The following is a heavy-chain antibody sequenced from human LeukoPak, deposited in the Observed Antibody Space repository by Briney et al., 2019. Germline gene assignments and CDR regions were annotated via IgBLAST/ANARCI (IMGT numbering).Heavy chain of an antibody. J-gene: IGHJ6*02. D-gene: IGHD2-2*01. Sequence: GGSLRLSCAASGFTFSSYAMHWVRQAPGKGLGWVAVISYDGSNKYYADSVKGRFTISRDNSKNTLYLQMNSLRAEDTAVYYCASVRVGPAAISYYYYGMDVWGQGTTVTVSS. CDR3: ASVRVGPAAISYYYYGMDV. CDR2: ISYDGSNK. V-gene: IGHV3-30-3*01. CDR1: GFTFSSYA.